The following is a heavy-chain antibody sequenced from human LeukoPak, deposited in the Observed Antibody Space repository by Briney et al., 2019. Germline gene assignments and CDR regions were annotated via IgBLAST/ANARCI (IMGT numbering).Heavy chain of an antibody. V-gene: IGHV4-4*02. J-gene: IGHJ4*01. CDR1: GASISSTYW. CDR2: IHDSGST. D-gene: IGHD4-23*01. CDR3: ATRATACRW. Sequence: SETLSLTCAVSGASISSTYWSTWVRQPPGKGLEWIGDIHDSGSTNYKPSLKSRVTISVDKSKNQFSLNLTSVTAADTAVYYCATRATACRWWGHRIPVTVSS.